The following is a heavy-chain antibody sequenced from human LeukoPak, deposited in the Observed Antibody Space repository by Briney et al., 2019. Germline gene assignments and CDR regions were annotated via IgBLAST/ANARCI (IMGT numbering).Heavy chain of an antibody. CDR1: GFTFSSYS. Sequence: PGGSLRLSCAASGFTFSSYSMNWVRQAPGKGLEWVSSISSSSSYIYYADSVKGRFTISRDNAKNSLYLQMNSLRAEDTAVYYCARDLIFCGGDCYPDYWGQGTLVTVSS. CDR2: ISSSSSYI. CDR3: ARDLIFCGGDCYPDY. D-gene: IGHD2-21*02. V-gene: IGHV3-21*01. J-gene: IGHJ4*02.